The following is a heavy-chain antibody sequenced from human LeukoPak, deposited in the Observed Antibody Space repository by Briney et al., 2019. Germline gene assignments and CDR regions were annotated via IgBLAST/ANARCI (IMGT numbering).Heavy chain of an antibody. V-gene: IGHV3-23*01. D-gene: IGHD2-8*02. Sequence: GGSLRLSCAASGFTFSSYAMSWVRQAPGKGLEWVSTVSGSAGRTDYADSVKGRFTISRDNLKNTLYLQMNGLRAEDTAVYYCAKNRGHCVDGVCHNYYYMDVWGRGTTVTVSS. J-gene: IGHJ6*03. CDR3: AKNRGHCVDGVCHNYYYMDV. CDR2: VSGSAGRT. CDR1: GFTFSSYA.